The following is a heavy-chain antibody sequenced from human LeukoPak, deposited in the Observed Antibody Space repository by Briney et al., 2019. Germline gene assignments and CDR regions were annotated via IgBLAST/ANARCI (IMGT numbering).Heavy chain of an antibody. Sequence: SETLSPTCTVSGGSISSGSYYWSWIRQPAGKGLEWIGRFYTSGSTNYNPSLKSRVTMSVDTSKNQFSLKLSSVTAADTAVYYCAKGFHTYFDYWGQGTLVTVSS. CDR3: AKGFHTYFDY. V-gene: IGHV4-61*02. CDR1: GGSISSGSYY. J-gene: IGHJ4*02. CDR2: FYTSGST.